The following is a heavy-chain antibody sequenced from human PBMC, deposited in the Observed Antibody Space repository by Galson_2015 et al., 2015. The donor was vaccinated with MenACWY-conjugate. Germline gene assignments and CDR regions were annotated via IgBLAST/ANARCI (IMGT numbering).Heavy chain of an antibody. CDR3: ARIKYYYDSSGYYPDFDY. CDR1: GGSISSYYW. Sequence: ETLSLTCTVSGGSISSYYWSWIRQPPGKALEWLAHIFSNDEKSYSTSLKSRLTISKDTSKSQVVLTMTNMDPVDTATYYCARIKYYYDSSGYYPDFDYWGQGTLVTVSS. D-gene: IGHD3-22*01. J-gene: IGHJ4*02. V-gene: IGHV2-26*01. CDR2: IFSNDEK.